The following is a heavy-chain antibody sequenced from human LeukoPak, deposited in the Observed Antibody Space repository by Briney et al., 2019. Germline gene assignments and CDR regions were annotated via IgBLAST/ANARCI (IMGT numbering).Heavy chain of an antibody. Sequence: ASVKVSCKASGNTFTSCGISWVRQAPGQGLEWMGWISAYNGNTNYAQKLQGRVTMTTDTSTSTAYMELRSLRSDDTAVYYCARVASSWYSAAFDIWGQGTMVTVSS. D-gene: IGHD6-13*01. CDR2: ISAYNGNT. CDR1: GNTFTSCG. CDR3: ARVASSWYSAAFDI. V-gene: IGHV1-18*01. J-gene: IGHJ3*02.